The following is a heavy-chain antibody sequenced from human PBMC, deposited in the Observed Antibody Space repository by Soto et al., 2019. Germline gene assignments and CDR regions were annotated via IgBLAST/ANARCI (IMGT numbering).Heavy chain of an antibody. V-gene: IGHV1-8*01. Sequence: QVQLVQSGAEVKKPGASVKVSCKASGYTFTSYDINWLRQATGQGLEWMGWMNPNSGNIGYAQKFQGRVTMTRNTSISTAYMEPRSLRSEDTAVYYCARSTNDYGDRHWGQGPLVTVSS. D-gene: IGHD4-17*01. CDR3: ARSTNDYGDRH. CDR2: MNPNSGNI. J-gene: IGHJ4*02. CDR1: GYTFTSYD.